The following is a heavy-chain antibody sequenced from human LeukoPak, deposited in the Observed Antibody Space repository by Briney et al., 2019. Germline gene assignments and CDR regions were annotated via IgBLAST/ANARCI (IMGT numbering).Heavy chain of an antibody. CDR1: DYSMTSGYY. CDR2: VYHSGST. J-gene: IGHJ4*02. V-gene: IGHV4-38-2*02. D-gene: IGHD6-19*01. CDR3: ARLCSSDWAFDY. Sequence: PSETLSLTCTVSDYSMTSGYYWGWIPQPPGKGLEWIGSVYHSGSTSYNPSLKSRVTISIQKSKNQFSLKLSSVTAADTAVYYCARLCSSDWAFDYWGQGTLVTVSS.